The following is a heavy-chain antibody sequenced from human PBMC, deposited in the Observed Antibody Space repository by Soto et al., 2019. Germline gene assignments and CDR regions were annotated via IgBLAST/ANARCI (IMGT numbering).Heavy chain of an antibody. CDR2: ISAYNGNT. D-gene: IGHD5-12*01. CDR3: ARVSSGYDCPDY. CDR1: VYTFTSYG. Sequence: ASXKVSCQASVYTFTSYGMSWVRQAPGQGLEWMGWISAYNGNTNYAQKLQGRVTMTTDTSTSTAYMELRSLRSDDTAVHYCARVSSGYDCPDYWGQGTLVTVSS. V-gene: IGHV1-18*01. J-gene: IGHJ4*02.